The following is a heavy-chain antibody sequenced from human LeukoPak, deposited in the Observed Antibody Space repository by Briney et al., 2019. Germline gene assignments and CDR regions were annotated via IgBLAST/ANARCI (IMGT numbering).Heavy chain of an antibody. CDR3: AKGTRDNYGDYVDY. J-gene: IGHJ4*02. Sequence: GGSLRLSCAASGFTFSSYAMNWVRQAPGKGLEWVSTISGSGGSTYFADSVKGRFTISRDNSKNTFYLQMNSLRAEDTALYYCAKGTRDNYGDYVDYWGQGTLVTVSS. CDR2: ISGSGGST. V-gene: IGHV3-23*01. CDR1: GFTFSSYA. D-gene: IGHD4-17*01.